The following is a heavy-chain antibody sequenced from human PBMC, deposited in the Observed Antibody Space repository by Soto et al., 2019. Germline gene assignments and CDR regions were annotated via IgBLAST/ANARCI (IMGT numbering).Heavy chain of an antibody. CDR3: ARGIVPAAIRYYYYGMDV. D-gene: IGHD2-2*01. Sequence: GGSLRLSCAASGFTFSSYAMHWVRQAPGKGLEYVSAISSNGGSTYYANSVKGRFTISRDNSKNTLYLQMGSLRAEDMAVYYGARGIVPAAIRYYYYGMDVWGQGTTVTVSS. CDR2: ISSNGGST. V-gene: IGHV3-64*01. CDR1: GFTFSSYA. J-gene: IGHJ6*02.